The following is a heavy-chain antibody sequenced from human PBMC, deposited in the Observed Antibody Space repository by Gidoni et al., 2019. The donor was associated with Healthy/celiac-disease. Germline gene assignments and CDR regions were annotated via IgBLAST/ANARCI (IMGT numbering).Heavy chain of an antibody. Sequence: WGRRGPGKGLEWVAVISYDGSNKYYADSVKGRFTISRDNSKNTLYLQMNSLRAEDTAVYYCAKDGHYYDSSGYYFIYYYYYGMDVWGQGTTVTVSS. CDR3: AKDGHYYDSSGYYFIYYYYYGMDV. D-gene: IGHD3-22*01. CDR2: ISYDGSNK. J-gene: IGHJ6*02. V-gene: IGHV3-30*18.